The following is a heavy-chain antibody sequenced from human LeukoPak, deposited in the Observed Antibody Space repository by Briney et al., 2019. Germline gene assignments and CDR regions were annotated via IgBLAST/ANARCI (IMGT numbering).Heavy chain of an antibody. CDR1: GFTFSSYW. D-gene: IGHD5-24*01. CDR3: AREIVEMAPEAAFDI. Sequence: GGSLRLSCAASGFTFSSYWMHWVRQAPGKGPVWVSRINSDGSSTSYADSVKGRFTISRDNAKNTLYLQMNSLRAEDTAVYYCAREIVEMAPEAAFDIWGQGTMVTVSS. J-gene: IGHJ3*02. V-gene: IGHV3-74*01. CDR2: INSDGSST.